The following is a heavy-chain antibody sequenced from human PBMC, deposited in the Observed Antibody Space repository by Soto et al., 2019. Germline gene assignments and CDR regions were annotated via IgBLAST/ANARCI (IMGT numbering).Heavy chain of an antibody. CDR2: ISYDGSNK. D-gene: IGHD3-10*01. V-gene: IGHV3-30*18. J-gene: IGHJ4*02. CDR3: AKDLRG. CDR1: GFTFSSYG. Sequence: PGGSLRLSCAAPGFTFSSYGMHWVRQAPGKGLEWVAVISYDGSNKYYADSVKGRFTISRDNSKNTLYLQMNSLRAEDTAVYYCAKDLRGWGQGTLVTVSS.